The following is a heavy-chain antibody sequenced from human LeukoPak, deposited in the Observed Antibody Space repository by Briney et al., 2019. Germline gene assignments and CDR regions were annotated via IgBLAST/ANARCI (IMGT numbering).Heavy chain of an antibody. CDR2: INSGGST. J-gene: IGHJ4*02. V-gene: IGHV3-53*01. D-gene: IGHD5-18*01. CDR3: ARSPRYGQYFFDY. CDR1: GFTVSSNY. Sequence: GGSLRLSCAASGFTVSSNYMSWVRQAPGKGLEWVSIINSGGSTYYADSVKVRFTISRDSSKNTLYFQMNSLRAEDTAVYYCARSPRYGQYFFDYWGQGTLVTVSS.